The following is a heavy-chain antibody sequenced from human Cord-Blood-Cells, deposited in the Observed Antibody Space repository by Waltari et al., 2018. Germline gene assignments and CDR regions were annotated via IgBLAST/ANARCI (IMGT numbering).Heavy chain of an antibody. CDR2: IVVGSGNT. CDR1: GFTFTSSA. J-gene: IGHJ3*02. CDR3: AAGRVTIFGVVIRVDAFDI. V-gene: IGHV1-58*01. D-gene: IGHD3-3*01. Sequence: QMQLVQSGPEVKKPGTSVKVSCKASGFTFTSSAVQWVRQARGQRLEWIGWIVVGSGNTNYAQKFQERVTITRDMSTSTAYMELSSLRSEDTAVYYCAAGRVTIFGVVIRVDAFDIWGQGTMVTVSS.